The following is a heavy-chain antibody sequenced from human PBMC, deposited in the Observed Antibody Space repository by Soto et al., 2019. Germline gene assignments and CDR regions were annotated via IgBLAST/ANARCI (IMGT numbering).Heavy chain of an antibody. V-gene: IGHV1-46*01. J-gene: IGHJ6*02. CDR1: GYTFTSYY. CDR3: ARVLITMIPYYYYGMDV. Sequence: ASVKVSCKASGYTFTSYYMHWVRQAPGQGLEWMGIINPSGGSTSYAQKFQGRVTMTRDTSTSTVYMELSSLRSEDTAVYYCARVLITMIPYYYYGMDVWGQGTTVTVSS. CDR2: INPSGGST. D-gene: IGHD3-22*01.